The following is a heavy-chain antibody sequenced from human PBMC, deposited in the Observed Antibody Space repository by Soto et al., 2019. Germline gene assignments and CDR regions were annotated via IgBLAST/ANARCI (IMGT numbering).Heavy chain of an antibody. J-gene: IGHJ4*02. Sequence: AGGSLRLSCAASGFTFSSYGMHWVRQAPGKGLEWVAVISYDGSNKYYADSVKGRFTISRDNSKNTLYLQMNSLRAEDTAVYHCAKPDLPLTYYYDSSGCCFDYWGQGTLVTVSS. CDR1: GFTFSSYG. CDR3: AKPDLPLTYYYDSSGCCFDY. V-gene: IGHV3-30*18. D-gene: IGHD3-22*01. CDR2: ISYDGSNK.